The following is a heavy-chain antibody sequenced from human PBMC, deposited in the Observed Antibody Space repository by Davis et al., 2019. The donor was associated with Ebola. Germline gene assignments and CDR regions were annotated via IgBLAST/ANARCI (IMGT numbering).Heavy chain of an antibody. J-gene: IGHJ4*02. CDR1: GDSITSSGYY. CDR2: IYYSGNT. V-gene: IGHV4-39*01. Sequence: SETLSLTCTVSGDSITSSGYYWDWIRQSPGKGLEWIGSIYYSGNTYYTPSLKSRVTISVDTSKNQFSLKLSSVTAADTAVYYCAGEYYSDYWGQGTLVTVSS. D-gene: IGHD2/OR15-2a*01. CDR3: AGEYYSDY.